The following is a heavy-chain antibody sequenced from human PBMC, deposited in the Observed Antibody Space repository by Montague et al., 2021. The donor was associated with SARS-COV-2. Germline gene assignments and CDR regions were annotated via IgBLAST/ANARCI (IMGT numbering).Heavy chain of an antibody. CDR3: ARNAYNHYGLDV. Sequence: SETLSLTCSVSGGSLSTYYWSWIRQPPGKGLEWIGYIDDSGTTRSNPSLRSRAPISLDLSKNQFSLDLNSVTAADTAVYYCARNAYNHYGLDVWGQGTTVTVSS. V-gene: IGHV4-4*08. CDR1: GGSLSTYY. J-gene: IGHJ6*02. CDR2: IDDSGTT.